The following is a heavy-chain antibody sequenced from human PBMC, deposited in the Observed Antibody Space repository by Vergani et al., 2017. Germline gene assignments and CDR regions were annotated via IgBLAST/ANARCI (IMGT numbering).Heavy chain of an antibody. J-gene: IGHJ4*02. Sequence: QVQLVQSGAEVTKPGASVKVSCKASGYTFTGYYLHWVRQAPGQGLEWMGGIIPIFGTANYAQKFQGRVTITADESTSTAYMELSSLRSEETAVYYCAREPYYDILTGNNNGGQGTLVTVSS. D-gene: IGHD3-9*01. CDR2: IIPIFGTA. V-gene: IGHV1-69*01. CDR3: AREPYYDILTGNNN. CDR1: GYTFTGYY.